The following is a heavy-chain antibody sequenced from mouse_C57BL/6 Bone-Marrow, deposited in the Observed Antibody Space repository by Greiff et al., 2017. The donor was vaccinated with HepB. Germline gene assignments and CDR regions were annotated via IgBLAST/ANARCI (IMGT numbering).Heavy chain of an antibody. Sequence: EVQLQQSGAELVRPGASVKLSCTASGFNIKDDYMHWVKQRPEQGLEWIGWIDPENGDTEYASKFQGKATITADPSSNTAYLQLSSLTSEDTAVYDWTTGVNYYGTSWGFAYWGQGTLVTVSA. CDR3: TTGVNYYGTSWGFAY. J-gene: IGHJ3*01. V-gene: IGHV14-4*01. CDR2: IDPENGDT. CDR1: GFNIKDDY. D-gene: IGHD1-1*01.